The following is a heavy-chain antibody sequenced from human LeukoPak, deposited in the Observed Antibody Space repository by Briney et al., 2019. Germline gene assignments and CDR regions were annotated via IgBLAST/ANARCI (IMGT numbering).Heavy chain of an antibody. CDR1: GDSITSGSYF. CDR3: ARGVPGYYYYYYMDV. J-gene: IGHJ6*03. CDR2: IYTSGST. V-gene: IGHV4-61*02. D-gene: IGHD2-2*01. Sequence: SETLSLTCTVSGDSITSGSYFWSWIRQPAGKGLEWIGRIYTSGSTSYNPSLKSRVTISVDTSKNQFSLKLSSVTAADTAVYYCARGVPGYYYYYYMDVWGKGTTVTASS.